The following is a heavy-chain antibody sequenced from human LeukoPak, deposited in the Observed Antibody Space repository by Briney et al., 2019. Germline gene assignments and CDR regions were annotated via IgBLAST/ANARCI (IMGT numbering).Heavy chain of an antibody. CDR1: GGSISDYS. CDR2: IYYSGST. V-gene: IGHV4-59*08. J-gene: IGHJ4*02. D-gene: IGHD3-22*01. CDR3: ARLSSDYYDSSGYYAGDY. Sequence: PSETLSLTCTASGGSISDYSWSWIRQPPGKGLEWIGYIYYSGSTTYYPSLKSRVTISVVTSKIQFSLKLTSVTAADTAVYYCARLSSDYYDSSGYYAGDYWGQGTLVTVSS.